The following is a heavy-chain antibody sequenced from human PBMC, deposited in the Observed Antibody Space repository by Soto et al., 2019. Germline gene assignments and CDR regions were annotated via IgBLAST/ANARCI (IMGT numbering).Heavy chain of an antibody. CDR2: ISGSGGST. J-gene: IGHJ4*02. D-gene: IGHD2-15*01. V-gene: IGHV3-23*01. Sequence: GGSLRLSCAASGFTFSSYAMSWVRQAPGKGLEWVSAISGSGGSTYYADSVKGRFTISRDTSKNQFSLKLSSVTAADTAVYYCARVHCSGGSCYVDYWGQGTLVTVSS. CDR3: ARVHCSGGSCYVDY. CDR1: GFTFSSYA.